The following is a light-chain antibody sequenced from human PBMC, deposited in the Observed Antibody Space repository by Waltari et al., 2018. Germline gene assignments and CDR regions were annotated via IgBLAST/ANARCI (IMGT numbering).Light chain of an antibody. CDR2: VVS. J-gene: IGKJ1*01. CDR3: MQPLQSRT. Sequence: DIVMMQSPLSLPVTPGEPASIYCRSRQSILYSSGYTILSWYLQKAGQRAEPQIYVVSNPASGVPDRFSGRGSVSDFTLQISSVEADDVGVYYCMQPLQSRTHGQGTKVAI. CDR1: QSILYSSGYTI. V-gene: IGKV2-28*01.